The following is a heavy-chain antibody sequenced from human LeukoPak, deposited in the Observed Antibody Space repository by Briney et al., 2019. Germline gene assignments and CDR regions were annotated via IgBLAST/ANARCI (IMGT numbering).Heavy chain of an antibody. CDR1: GFTFSSYS. D-gene: IGHD2-15*01. J-gene: IGHJ3*02. CDR2: ISSSSYI. Sequence: GGSLRLSCAASGFTFSSYSMNWVRQAPGKGLEWVSSISSSSYIYYADSVKGRFTVSRDNAKNSLYLQMNSLRAEDTAVYYCARVYCSGGSCYPGAFGIWGQGTMVTVSS. CDR3: ARVYCSGGSCYPGAFGI. V-gene: IGHV3-21*01.